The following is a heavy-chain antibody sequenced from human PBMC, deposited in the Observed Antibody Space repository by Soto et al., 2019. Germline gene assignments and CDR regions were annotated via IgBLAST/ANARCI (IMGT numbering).Heavy chain of an antibody. CDR1: GGTFSSYT. J-gene: IGHJ4*02. Sequence: QVQLVQSGAAVKKPGSSVKVSCKASGGTFSSYTISWVRQAPGQGLEWMGRIIPILGIANYAQKFQGRVTITADKSTSTAYMELSRLRSEDTAVYYCSRVDSGSYYFFDYWGQGTLVTVSS. CDR2: IIPILGIA. CDR3: SRVDSGSYYFFDY. V-gene: IGHV1-69*02. D-gene: IGHD1-26*01.